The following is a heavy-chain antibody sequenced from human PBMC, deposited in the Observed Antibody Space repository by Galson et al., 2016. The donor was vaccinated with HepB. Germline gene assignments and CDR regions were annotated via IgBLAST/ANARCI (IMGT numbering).Heavy chain of an antibody. J-gene: IGHJ2*01. Sequence: SLRLSCAASGFTVSSNHMSWVRQAPGKGLEWVSVIYSSGTTYYADSVKGRCTISRDNSKNKLSLQMNSLRAEDTAVYYCARDQVSAAEAGSHWYFDLRGRGTLVTVSS. CDR3: ARDQVSAAEAGSHWYFDL. CDR1: GFTVSSNH. V-gene: IGHV3-53*01. CDR2: IYSSGTT. D-gene: IGHD6-19*01.